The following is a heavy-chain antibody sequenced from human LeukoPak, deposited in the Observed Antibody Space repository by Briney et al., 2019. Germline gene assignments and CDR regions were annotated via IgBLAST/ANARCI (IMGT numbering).Heavy chain of an antibody. CDR3: ARGPYYYDSSGYRGRYFDY. Sequence: SETLSLTCAVSGGSISSGGYSWSWIRQPPGKGLEGIVYIYHSGSTYYNPSLKSRVTISVDRSKNQFSLKLSSVPAADTAVYYCARGPYYYDSSGYRGRYFDYWGQGTLVTVSS. J-gene: IGHJ4*02. V-gene: IGHV4-30-2*01. CDR1: GGSISSGGYS. D-gene: IGHD3-22*01. CDR2: IYHSGST.